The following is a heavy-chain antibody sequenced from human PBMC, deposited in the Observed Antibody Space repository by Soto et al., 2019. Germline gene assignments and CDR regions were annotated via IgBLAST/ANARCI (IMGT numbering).Heavy chain of an antibody. CDR2: MNPDSGHA. D-gene: IGHD2-15*01. V-gene: IGHV1-8*01. CDR3: ARRPHCSGGICYYGLDN. J-gene: IGHJ4*02. CDR1: GYTFTNSD. Sequence: QVQLVQSGAEVKKPGASVKVSCKASGYTFTNSDINWVRQAPGQGLEWMGWMNPDSGHADYAQKFQGRVTLTTSTSTSTAYMEMRSLGSEDTAVYYCARRPHCSGGICYYGLDNWGQGTLVTVSS.